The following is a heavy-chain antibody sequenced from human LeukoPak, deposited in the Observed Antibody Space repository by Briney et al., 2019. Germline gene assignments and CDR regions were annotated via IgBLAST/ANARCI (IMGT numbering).Heavy chain of an antibody. Sequence: PGGSLRLSCAAPGFTFTNYGMHWVRQAPGKGLEWVAVTSYDGTKEYYADSVKGRFTISRDNSRDTVFLQMNSLTDDDTAVYFCAKARLTHACEIVYYDYWGQGAQVTVSS. J-gene: IGHJ4*02. CDR1: GFTFTNYG. CDR3: AKARLTHACEIVYYDY. CDR2: TSYDGTKE. D-gene: IGHD3-9*01. V-gene: IGHV3-30*18.